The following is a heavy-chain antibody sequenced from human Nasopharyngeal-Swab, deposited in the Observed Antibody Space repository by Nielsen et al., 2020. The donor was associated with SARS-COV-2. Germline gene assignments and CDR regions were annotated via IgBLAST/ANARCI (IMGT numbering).Heavy chain of an antibody. CDR2: ISTSGATI. CDR1: GFIFSRYW. J-gene: IGHJ5*02. Sequence: GESLKISCAASGFIFSRYWVHWVRQAPGKGLEWVSYISTSGATIHYADSVRGRFTISRDNAKKSLHLQMNSLRAEDTAVYYCARASRGWSWGQGTPVTVSS. D-gene: IGHD6-19*01. CDR3: ARASRGWS. V-gene: IGHV3-48*04.